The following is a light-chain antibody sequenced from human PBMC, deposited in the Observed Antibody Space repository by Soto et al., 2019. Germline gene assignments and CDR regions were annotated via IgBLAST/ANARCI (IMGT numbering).Light chain of an antibody. CDR3: QRYNVWPPA. J-gene: IGKJ1*01. CDR1: QSVSST. Sequence: DIVMTQSPATLSVSPGERATLSCRASQSVSSTLSWYQQKPGQAPRLLFHGASTRTTDVPARFSGSGSGTDFTLTISRPQSEDFAMYYCQRYNVWPPAFGQGTKVEVQ. V-gene: IGKV3-15*01. CDR2: GAS.